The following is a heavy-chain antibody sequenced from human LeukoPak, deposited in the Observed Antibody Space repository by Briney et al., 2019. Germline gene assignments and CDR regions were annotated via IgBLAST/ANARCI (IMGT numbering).Heavy chain of an antibody. D-gene: IGHD3-10*01. CDR3: ARARGVRGVIYYYYYYMDV. CDR2: ISSNGGST. CDR1: GFTSSSYA. J-gene: IGHJ6*03. V-gene: IGHV3-64*01. Sequence: GGSLRLSCAASGFTSSSYAMHWVRQALGKGLEYVSAISSNGGSTYYANSVKGRFTISRDNSKNTLYLQMGSLRAEDMAVYYWARARGVRGVIYYYYYYMDVWAKGPRSPSP.